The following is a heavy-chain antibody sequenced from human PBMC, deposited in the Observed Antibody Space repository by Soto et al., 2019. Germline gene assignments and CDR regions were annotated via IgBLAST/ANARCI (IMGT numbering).Heavy chain of an antibody. V-gene: IGHV3-23*01. CDR2: VTIGGST. J-gene: IGHJ4*02. Sequence: GSLRVSCAASGXTFSSYSMCWVRQGPGKGLEWVAVVTIGGSTHYADSVRGRLTISRDNSKNTLSLQMNSMTAEDTAVYFCAKRRGAGGHFDYWGQGALVTVSS. D-gene: IGHD2-15*01. CDR1: GXTFSSYS. CDR3: AKRRGAGGHFDY.